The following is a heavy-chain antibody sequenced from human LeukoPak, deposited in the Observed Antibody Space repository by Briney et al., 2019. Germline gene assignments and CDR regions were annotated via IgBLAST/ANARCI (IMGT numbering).Heavy chain of an antibody. V-gene: IGHV1-8*01. D-gene: IGHD3-10*01. J-gene: IGHJ5*02. Sequence: ASVKVSCKASGYTFTSYDINWVRQATGQGLEWMGWMNPNSGNTGYAQKFQGRVTMTRNTSISTAYMELSSLRSEDTAVYYCARAPGITMVRGADNWFDPWGQGTLVTVSS. CDR3: ARAPGITMVRGADNWFDP. CDR2: MNPNSGNT. CDR1: GYTFTSYD.